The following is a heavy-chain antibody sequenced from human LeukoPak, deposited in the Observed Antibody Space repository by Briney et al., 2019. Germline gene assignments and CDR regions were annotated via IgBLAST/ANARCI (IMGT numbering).Heavy chain of an antibody. V-gene: IGHV1-69*13. CDR2: IIPIFGTT. D-gene: IGHD3-10*01. Sequence: GASVKVSCKASGGTLSSHAISWVRQAPGQGLEWMGGIIPIFGTTNYAQKFQGRVTISADEPTNTAYMELSSLGSEDTAVYYCARDLVPYGSGNSMGDWGQGTLVTVSS. CDR3: ARDLVPYGSGNSMGD. J-gene: IGHJ4*02. CDR1: GGTLSSHA.